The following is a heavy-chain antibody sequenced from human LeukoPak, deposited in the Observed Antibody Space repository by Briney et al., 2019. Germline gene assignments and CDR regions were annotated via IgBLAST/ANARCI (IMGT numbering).Heavy chain of an antibody. J-gene: IGHJ3*02. Sequence: GASVKVSCKASGYTFISYGISWVRQAPGQGLEWMGGIIPIFGTANYAQKFQGRVTITTDESTSTAYMELSSLRSEDTAVYYCARCITGTTRGAFDIWGQGTMVTVSS. CDR3: ARCITGTTRGAFDI. CDR1: GYTFISYG. V-gene: IGHV1-69*05. CDR2: IIPIFGTA. D-gene: IGHD1-7*01.